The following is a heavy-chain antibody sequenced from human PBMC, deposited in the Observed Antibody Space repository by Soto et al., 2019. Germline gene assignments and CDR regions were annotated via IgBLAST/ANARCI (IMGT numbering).Heavy chain of an antibody. V-gene: IGHV3-66*01. CDR1: GFTVSSNY. Sequence: GGSLRLSCAASGFTVSSNYMSWVRQAPGKGLEWVSVIYSGGSTYYADSVKGRFTISRDNSKNTLYLQMNSLRAEDTAVYYCAKDPGYSNYYGIDFWGQGTTVTVSS. CDR2: IYSGGST. D-gene: IGHD4-4*01. CDR3: AKDPGYSNYYGIDF. J-gene: IGHJ6*02.